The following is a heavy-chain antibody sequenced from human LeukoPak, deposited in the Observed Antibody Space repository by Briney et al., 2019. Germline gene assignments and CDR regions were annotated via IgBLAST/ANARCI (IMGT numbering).Heavy chain of an antibody. CDR2: INPNSGGT. J-gene: IGHJ4*02. V-gene: IGHV1-2*02. CDR1: GYTFTGYY. Sequence: ASVKGSCKASGYTFTGYYMHWVRQAPGQGLEWMGWINPNSGGTNYAQKFQGRVTMTRDTSISTAYMELSRLRSDDTAVYYCASLGNMITFGGVITLLDYWGQGTLVTVSS. D-gene: IGHD3-16*01. CDR3: ASLGNMITFGGVITLLDY.